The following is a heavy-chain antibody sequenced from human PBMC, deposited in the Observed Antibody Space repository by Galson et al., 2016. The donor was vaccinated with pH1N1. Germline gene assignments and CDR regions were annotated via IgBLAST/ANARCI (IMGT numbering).Heavy chain of an antibody. CDR3: VRAVGAVEAF. CDR2: IKHDGSQK. V-gene: IGHV3-7*01. J-gene: IGHJ4*02. CDR1: GFTLSNYW. Sequence: SLRLSCAGSGFTLSNYWMHWVRQAPGKGLEWVANIKHDGSQKYYVDSVKGRFTISRDNAKNSLYLQMNSLRAEDTAVYYCVRAVGAVEAFWGQGTLVTVSS. D-gene: IGHD4/OR15-4a*01.